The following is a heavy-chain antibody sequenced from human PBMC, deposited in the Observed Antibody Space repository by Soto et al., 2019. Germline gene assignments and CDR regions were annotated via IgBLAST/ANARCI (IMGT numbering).Heavy chain of an antibody. D-gene: IGHD6-19*01. J-gene: IGHJ5*02. CDR1: GFTFSSYA. V-gene: IGHV3-23*01. CDR2: ISGSGGST. CDR3: AQSIAVAVANWFDP. Sequence: PGGSLRLSCAASGFTFSSYAMSWVRQAPGKGLEWVSAISGSGGSTYYADSVKGRFTISRDNSKNTLYLQMNSLRAEGTAVYYCAQSIAVAVANWFDPWGQGTLVTVSS.